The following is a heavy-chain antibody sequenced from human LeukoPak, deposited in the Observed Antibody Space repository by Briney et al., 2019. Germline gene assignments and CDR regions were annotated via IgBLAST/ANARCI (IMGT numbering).Heavy chain of an antibody. CDR1: GYTFTGYY. CDR2: IIPIFGTA. CDR3: ASSCYSSSLKCTPPGPAFDI. Sequence: GASVKVSCKASGYTFTGYYMHWVRQAPGQGLEWMGGIIPIFGTANYAQKFQGRVTITADKSTSTAYMELSSLRSEDTAVYYCASSCYSSSLKCTPPGPAFDIWGQGTMVTVSS. V-gene: IGHV1-69*06. D-gene: IGHD6-6*01. J-gene: IGHJ3*02.